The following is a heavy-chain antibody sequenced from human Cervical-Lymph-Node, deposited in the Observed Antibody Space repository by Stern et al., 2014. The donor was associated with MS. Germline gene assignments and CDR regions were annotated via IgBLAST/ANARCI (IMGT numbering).Heavy chain of an antibody. CDR2: INPSAGST. Sequence: QVQLVQSGAEVKKPGASVKVSCKASGNTFTTYYMNWVRQAPGQGLEWMGMINPSAGSTTYAQKFQGRVTMTRDTSTTTVYLEVSSLRSEDTAVYYCARGRRIPMLRGVKGKDHYFEYWGQGSLVTVSS. V-gene: IGHV1-46*01. D-gene: IGHD3-10*01. CDR3: ARGRRIPMLRGVKGKDHYFEY. CDR1: GNTFTTYY. J-gene: IGHJ4*02.